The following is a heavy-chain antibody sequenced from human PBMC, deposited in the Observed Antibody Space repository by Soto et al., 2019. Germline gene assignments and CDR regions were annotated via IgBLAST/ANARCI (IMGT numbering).Heavy chain of an antibody. V-gene: IGHV3-30*18. Sequence: QVQLVESGGGVVQPGRSLRLSCAASGFSFSSYGMHWVRQAPGKGLEWVAMISYDGTDEYYAYSVKGRFTISRDNSKKAVYQQMNSLRAEDKAVFYCAKQKSDWKDHFDYWGQGTLVTVSS. CDR2: ISYDGTDE. CDR3: AKQKSDWKDHFDY. CDR1: GFSFSSYG. J-gene: IGHJ4*02. D-gene: IGHD1-1*01.